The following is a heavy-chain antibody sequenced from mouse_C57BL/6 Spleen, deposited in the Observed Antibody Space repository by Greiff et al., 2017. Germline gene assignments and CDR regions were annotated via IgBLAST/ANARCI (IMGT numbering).Heavy chain of an antibody. Sequence: VQLQESGAELVRPGTSVKMSCKASGYTFTNHWIGWAKQRPGHGLEWIGDIYPGGGYTNYNEKFKGKATLTADKSSSTAYMQISSLTSEDSAIYYCARAELGESWLAYWGQGTLVTVSA. D-gene: IGHD4-1*01. V-gene: IGHV1-63*01. J-gene: IGHJ3*01. CDR1: GYTFTNHW. CDR3: ARAELGESWLAY. CDR2: IYPGGGYT.